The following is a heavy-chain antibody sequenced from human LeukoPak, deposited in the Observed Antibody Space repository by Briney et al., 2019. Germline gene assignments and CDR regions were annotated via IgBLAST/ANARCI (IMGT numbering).Heavy chain of an antibody. Sequence: GGSLRLSCAASGFTFSSYWMSWVRQAPGKGLEWVANIKQDGSEKYYVDSVKGRFTISRDNAKNSLYLQMNSLRAEDTAVYYSARDSLSIAAADDYWGQGTLVTVSS. V-gene: IGHV3-7*01. CDR3: ARDSLSIAAADDY. CDR2: IKQDGSEK. CDR1: GFTFSSYW. J-gene: IGHJ4*02. D-gene: IGHD6-13*01.